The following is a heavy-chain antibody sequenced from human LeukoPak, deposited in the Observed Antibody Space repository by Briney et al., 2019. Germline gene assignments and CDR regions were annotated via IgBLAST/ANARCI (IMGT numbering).Heavy chain of an antibody. CDR1: GFSLSTSGMC. J-gene: IGHJ4*02. D-gene: IGHD6-13*01. Sequence: RESGPTLVNPTQTLTLTCTFSGFSLSTSGMCVSWIRQPPGKALGWLARIDWDDDKYYSTSLKTRLTTSKDTSKNQVVLTMTNMDPVDTATYYCARIRVAAAGLPDYWGQGTLVTVSS. V-gene: IGHV2-70*11. CDR3: ARIRVAAAGLPDY. CDR2: IDWDDDK.